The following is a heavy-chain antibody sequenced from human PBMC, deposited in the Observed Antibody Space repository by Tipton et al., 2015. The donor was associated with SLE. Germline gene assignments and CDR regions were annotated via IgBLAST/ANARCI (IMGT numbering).Heavy chain of an antibody. D-gene: IGHD2-15*01. J-gene: IGHJ3*02. Sequence: GLVKPSETLSLSCDVSGFSISSGYYWGWVRQPPGKGLEWIGDVHYTGDTNYSPSLRRRVTISVDTSKKQFTLKLSSVTAVDTAVYYCAREHVSSLRDAFEIWGQGRMVTVS. V-gene: IGHV4-38-2*02. CDR2: VHYTGDT. CDR1: GFSISSGYY. CDR3: AREHVSSLRDAFEI.